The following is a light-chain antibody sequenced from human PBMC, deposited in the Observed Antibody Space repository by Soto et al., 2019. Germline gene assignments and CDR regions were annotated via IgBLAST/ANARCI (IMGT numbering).Light chain of an antibody. Sequence: QSVLTQPPSASGTPGQRVTISCSGSSSNIGSNTVNWYQQLPGTAPKLLIYSNNQRPSWVPDRFSGSKSGTSASLAISGLQSEDEADYYCAAWDDSLNGPNDVFGTGTKVTVL. CDR1: SSNIGSNT. V-gene: IGLV1-44*01. J-gene: IGLJ1*01. CDR2: SNN. CDR3: AAWDDSLNGPNDV.